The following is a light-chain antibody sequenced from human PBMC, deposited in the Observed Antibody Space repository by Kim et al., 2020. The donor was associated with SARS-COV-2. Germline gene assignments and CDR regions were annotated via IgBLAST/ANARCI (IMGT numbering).Light chain of an antibody. J-gene: IGLJ2*01. CDR2: SNN. CDR3: ASWADSLSGHVA. CDR1: SSNIGSYS. Sequence: ELTQPPSASGTPGQRVTISCSGSSSNIGSYSVNWYQQLPGTAPKLLIYSNNQRPSGVPDRFSASRSGTSASLAISGLQSEDEADYYCASWADSLSGHVAFGGGTQLTV. V-gene: IGLV1-44*01.